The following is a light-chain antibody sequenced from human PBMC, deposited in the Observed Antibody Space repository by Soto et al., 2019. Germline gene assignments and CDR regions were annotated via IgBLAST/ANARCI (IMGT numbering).Light chain of an antibody. CDR1: QSVSSN. Sequence: EIVMTQSPATLSVSPGERATLSCRASQSVSSNLAWYQKKPGQAPRLLIYGASTRATGIPTRVSGSGSGTEFTLTISRLQSEDFAVYYCQQYNNWPLMAFCQGTKVEIK. J-gene: IGKJ1*01. CDR2: GAS. CDR3: QQYNNWPLMA. V-gene: IGKV3-15*01.